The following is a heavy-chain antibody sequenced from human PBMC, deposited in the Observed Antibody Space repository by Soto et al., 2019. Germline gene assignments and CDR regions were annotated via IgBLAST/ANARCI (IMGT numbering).Heavy chain of an antibody. Sequence: VASVKVSCKASGYTFITYGISWVRQAPGQGLEWMGWISVYNGNTNYTQKLQGRVTMTTDTSTSTAYMELRSLRSDDTAVYYCARDQRDYFYYYGMDVWGQGTTVTVSS. CDR1: GYTFITYG. CDR3: ARDQRDYFYYYGMDV. J-gene: IGHJ6*02. CDR2: ISVYNGNT. V-gene: IGHV1-18*04.